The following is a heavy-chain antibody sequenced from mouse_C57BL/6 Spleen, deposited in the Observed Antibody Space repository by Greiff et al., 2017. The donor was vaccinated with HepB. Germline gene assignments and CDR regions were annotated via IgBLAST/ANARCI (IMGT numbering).Heavy chain of an antibody. CDR2: ISYSGST. D-gene: IGHD4-1*01. CDR1: GYSITSGYD. J-gene: IGHJ3*01. V-gene: IGHV3-1*01. Sequence: EVKLEESGPGMVKPSQSLSLTCTVTGYSITSGYDWHWIRHFPGNKLEWMGYISYSGSTNYNPSLKSRISITHDTSKNHFFLKLNSVTTEDTATYYCARGGDWDVDWFAYWGQGTLVTVSA. CDR3: ARGGDWDVDWFAY.